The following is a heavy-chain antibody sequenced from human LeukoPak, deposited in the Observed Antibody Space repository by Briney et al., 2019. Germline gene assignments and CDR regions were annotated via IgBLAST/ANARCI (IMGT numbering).Heavy chain of an antibody. Sequence: GGSLRLSCAASGFNFSTYWMHWVRQAPGKGLVWVSRISSDGSSTTYADSVQGRFTISRDNAKNTLYLQMNSLRAEDTAVYYCAKAGMQLSFEYWGQGTLVTVSS. D-gene: IGHD5-18*01. V-gene: IGHV3-74*01. CDR3: AKAGMQLSFEY. J-gene: IGHJ4*02. CDR2: ISSDGSST. CDR1: GFNFSTYW.